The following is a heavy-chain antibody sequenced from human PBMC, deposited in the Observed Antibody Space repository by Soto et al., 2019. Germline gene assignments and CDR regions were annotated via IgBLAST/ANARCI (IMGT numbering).Heavy chain of an antibody. CDR2: IIPIFGTA. Sequence: VEVSCKASGGTFSSYAISWVRQAPGQGLEWMGGIIPIFGTANYAQKFQGRVTITADESTSTAYMELSSLRSEDTAVYYCARDSASRSRSITIFGVVYYGMDVWGQGTTVTVSS. D-gene: IGHD3-3*01. CDR3: ARDSASRSRSITIFGVVYYGMDV. V-gene: IGHV1-69*01. CDR1: GGTFSSYA. J-gene: IGHJ6*02.